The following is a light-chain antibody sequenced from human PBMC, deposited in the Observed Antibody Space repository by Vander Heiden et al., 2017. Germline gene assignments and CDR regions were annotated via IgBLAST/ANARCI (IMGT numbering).Light chain of an antibody. Sequence: QSVLTRPPSVSGAPGQGVTIPSPGRGSNMGAGYGVHWYQQLPGTAPKVLIYGGSDRPSGVPDRFSGSKSGTSASLAITGLQAEDEADYYCQSYDNSLSASVFGGGTKLTVL. CDR1: GSNMGAGYG. V-gene: IGLV1-40*01. CDR3: QSYDNSLSASV. J-gene: IGLJ2*01. CDR2: GGS.